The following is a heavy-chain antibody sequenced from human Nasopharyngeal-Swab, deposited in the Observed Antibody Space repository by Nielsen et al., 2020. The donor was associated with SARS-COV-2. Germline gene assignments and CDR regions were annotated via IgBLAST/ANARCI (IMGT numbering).Heavy chain of an antibody. J-gene: IGHJ3*02. CDR2: ISSSSSYI. CDR3: ARDHAHGYDAFDI. V-gene: IGHV3-21*01. Sequence: VGSLRLSCAASGFTFSSYSMTWVRQAPGKGLEWVSSISSSSSYIYYADSVKGRFTISRDNAKNSLYLQMNSLRAEDTAVYYCARDHAHGYDAFDIWGQGTMVTVSS. CDR1: GFTFSSYS. D-gene: IGHD2-15*01.